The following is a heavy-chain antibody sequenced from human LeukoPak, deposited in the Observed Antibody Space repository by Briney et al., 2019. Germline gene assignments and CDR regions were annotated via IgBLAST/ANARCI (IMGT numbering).Heavy chain of an antibody. CDR1: GYTLTELS. D-gene: IGHD3-22*01. J-gene: IGHJ4*02. CDR2: FDPEDGET. Sequence: ASVKVSCKVSGYTLTELSMHWVRQAPGKGLELMGGFDPEDGETIYAQKFQGRVTMTEDTSTDTAYMELSSLRSEDTAVYYCATPHVDGYYYDSSGYRHWGQGTLVTVSS. CDR3: ATPHVDGYYYDSSGYRH. V-gene: IGHV1-24*01.